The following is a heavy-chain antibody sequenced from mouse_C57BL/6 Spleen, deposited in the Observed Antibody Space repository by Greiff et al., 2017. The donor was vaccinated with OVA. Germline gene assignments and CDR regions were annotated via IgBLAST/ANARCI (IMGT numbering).Heavy chain of an antibody. J-gene: IGHJ2*01. D-gene: IGHD1-1*01. V-gene: IGHV1-54*01. CDR3: AREITTGGFDY. CDR2: INPGSGGT. Sequence: VQLQQSGAELVRPGTSVKVSCKASGYAFTNYLIEWVKQRPGQGLEWIGVINPGSGGTNYNEKFKGKATLTADKSSSTAYMQLSSLTSEDSAVYFCAREITTGGFDYWGQGTTLTVSS. CDR1: GYAFTNYL.